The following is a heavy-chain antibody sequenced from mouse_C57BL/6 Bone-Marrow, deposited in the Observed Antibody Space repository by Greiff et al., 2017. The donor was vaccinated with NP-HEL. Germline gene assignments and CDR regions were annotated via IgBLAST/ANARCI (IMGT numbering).Heavy chain of an antibody. Sequence: EVQRVESGGGLVQPGGSLKLSCAASGFTFSDYYMYWVRQTPEKRLEWVAYISNGGGSTYYPDTVKGRFTISRDNAKNTLYLQMSRLKSEDTAMYYCARGITTVVAHWYFDVCGTGTTVTVSS. CDR3: ARGITTVVAHWYFDV. D-gene: IGHD1-1*01. V-gene: IGHV5-12*01. CDR2: ISNGGGST. CDR1: GFTFSDYY. J-gene: IGHJ1*03.